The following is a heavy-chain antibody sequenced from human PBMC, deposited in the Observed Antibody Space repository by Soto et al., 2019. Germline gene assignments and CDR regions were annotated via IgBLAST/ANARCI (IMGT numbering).Heavy chain of an antibody. CDR3: ASWRSYSGSYCFDY. D-gene: IGHD1-26*01. Sequence: SVKVSCKASGGTLNTYTINWLRQAPGRGLEWVGQVVPMYDSVNYAETFQGRVTITVDKSTNTAYMELTSLRSQDTALYFCASWRSYSGSYCFDYWGQGTLVTVS. J-gene: IGHJ4*02. CDR2: VVPMYDSV. V-gene: IGHV1-69*06. CDR1: GGTLNTYT.